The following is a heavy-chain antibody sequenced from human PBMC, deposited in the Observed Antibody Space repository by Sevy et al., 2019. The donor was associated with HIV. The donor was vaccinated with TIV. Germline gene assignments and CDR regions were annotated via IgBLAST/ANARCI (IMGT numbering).Heavy chain of an antibody. CDR3: GTYSSRTGTFDY. Sequence: GGSLRLSCVASGIILSNYWMSWVRQAPGKGLEWVANIRPDGTETNYVNSVKGRFTISRDNAKNSLYLQTNRLTAEDTATYYCGTYSSRTGTFDYWGQGTLVTVSS. CDR2: IRPDGTET. V-gene: IGHV3-7*03. CDR1: GIILSNYW. J-gene: IGHJ4*02. D-gene: IGHD4-4*01.